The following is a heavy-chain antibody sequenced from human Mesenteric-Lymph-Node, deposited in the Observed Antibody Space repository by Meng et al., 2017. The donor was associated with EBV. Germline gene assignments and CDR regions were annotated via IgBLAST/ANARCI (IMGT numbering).Heavy chain of an antibody. CDR3: VRSRGWTQVEWFDP. J-gene: IGHJ5*02. Sequence: QLQLTEAVSRLVKPSETLSLTCTVSGGSISTTNYYWSWVRQPPGKGLEWLGGIYYSGITYYNPSLTSRVDLSVDTSKNRFSLKLFSLTTEDTAVYFCVRSRGWTQVEWFDPWGPGILVTVSS. CDR2: IYYSGIT. D-gene: IGHD3/OR15-3a*01. CDR1: GGSISTTNYY. V-gene: IGHV4-39*01.